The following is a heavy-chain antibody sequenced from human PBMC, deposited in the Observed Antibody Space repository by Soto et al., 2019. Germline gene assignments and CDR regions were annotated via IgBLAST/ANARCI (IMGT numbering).Heavy chain of an antibody. J-gene: IGHJ4*02. CDR3: ARERNPDDGPGSLHGFFDY. D-gene: IGHD3-10*01. CDR1: GYTFISYT. V-gene: IGHV1-2*02. CDR2: INPKNGDT. Sequence: GASVKVSCKASGYTFISYTMHCVRQAPGQGLEWMGWINPKNGDTKYAQKFQGRVTMTRDTSISTQYVELSRLRSDDTAVYYCARERNPDDGPGSLHGFFDYLDQGTLVAV.